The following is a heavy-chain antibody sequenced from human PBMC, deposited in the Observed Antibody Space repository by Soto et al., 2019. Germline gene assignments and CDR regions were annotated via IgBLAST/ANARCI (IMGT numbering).Heavy chain of an antibody. CDR3: ARGATAGDSAVHY. Sequence: QVQLVQSGAEVKKPGSSVKVSCKTSGFTFSTYTLSWVRQAPGQGLEWMGRIIRVLDKADYAQRFQGRLTITADRSTSTANMELSSLSSEDTAIYYCARGATAGDSAVHYWGQGTLVSVSS. D-gene: IGHD2-21*01. J-gene: IGHJ4*02. V-gene: IGHV1-69*02. CDR1: GFTFSTYT. CDR2: IIRVLDKA.